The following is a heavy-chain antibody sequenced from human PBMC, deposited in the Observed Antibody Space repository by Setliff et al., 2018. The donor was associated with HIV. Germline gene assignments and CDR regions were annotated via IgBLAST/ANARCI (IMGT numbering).Heavy chain of an antibody. V-gene: IGHV4-38-2*02. CDR1: GYSISSGYY. J-gene: IGHJ3*02. D-gene: IGHD3-22*01. Sequence: PSETLSLTCAVSGYSISSGYYWGWIRQPPGKGLEWIGSIYHSGSTYYNPSLRSRVTISVDTSKNQFSLKLSYVTAADTAVYYCARDDSLKVPGHYYDSSGYYGGAFDIWGQGTMVTVSS. CDR3: ARDDSLKVPGHYYDSSGYYGGAFDI. CDR2: IYHSGST.